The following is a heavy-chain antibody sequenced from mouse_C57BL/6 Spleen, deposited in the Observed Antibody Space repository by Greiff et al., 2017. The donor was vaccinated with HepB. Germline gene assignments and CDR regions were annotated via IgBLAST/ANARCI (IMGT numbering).Heavy chain of an antibody. CDR1: GYTFTSYG. CDR3: ARGNYYAMDY. CDR2: IYPRSGNT. V-gene: IGHV1-81*01. J-gene: IGHJ4*01. Sequence: VQLQESGAELARPGASVKLSCKASGYTFTSYGISWVKQRTGQGLEWIGEIYPRSGNTYYNEKFKGKATLTADKSSSTAYMELRSLTSEDSAVYFCARGNYYAMDYWGQGTSVTVSS.